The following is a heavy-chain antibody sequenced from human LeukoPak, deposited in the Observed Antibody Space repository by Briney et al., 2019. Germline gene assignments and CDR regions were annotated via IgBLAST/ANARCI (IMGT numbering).Heavy chain of an antibody. J-gene: IGHJ4*02. CDR2: INPNSGGT. Sequence: ASVKVSCKASGYTFTGYYMHWARQAPGQGLEWMRWINPNSGGTNYAQKFQGRVTMTRDTSISTAYMELSRLRSDDTAVYYCARGAMIVMVIVGFDYWGQGTLVTVSS. V-gene: IGHV1-2*02. D-gene: IGHD3-22*01. CDR1: GYTFTGYY. CDR3: ARGAMIVMVIVGFDY.